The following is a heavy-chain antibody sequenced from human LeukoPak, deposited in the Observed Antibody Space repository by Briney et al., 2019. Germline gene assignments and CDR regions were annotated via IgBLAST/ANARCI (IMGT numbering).Heavy chain of an antibody. Sequence: GGSLRLSCAASGFTFSSYGMHWGRQAPGKGLEWVAFIRYDGSNKYYADSVKGRFTISRDNSKNTLYLQMNSLRAEDTAVYYCSVLAPPDYWGQGTLVTVSS. D-gene: IGHD2/OR15-2a*01. V-gene: IGHV3-30*02. CDR3: SVLAPPDY. CDR1: GFTFSSYG. CDR2: IRYDGSNK. J-gene: IGHJ4*02.